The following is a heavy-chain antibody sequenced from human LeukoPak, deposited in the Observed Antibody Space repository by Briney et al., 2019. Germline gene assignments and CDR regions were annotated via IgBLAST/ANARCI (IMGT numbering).Heavy chain of an antibody. D-gene: IGHD1-26*01. CDR1: GGSISSYY. Sequence: SETLSLTCTVSGGSISSYYWSWIRQPPGKGLEWIGYIYYSGSTNYNPSLKSRVTISVDTSKNQFSLKLSSVTAADTAVYHCARGPLGAAVDYWGQGTLVTVSS. CDR2: IYYSGST. J-gene: IGHJ4*02. CDR3: ARGPLGAAVDY. V-gene: IGHV4-59*01.